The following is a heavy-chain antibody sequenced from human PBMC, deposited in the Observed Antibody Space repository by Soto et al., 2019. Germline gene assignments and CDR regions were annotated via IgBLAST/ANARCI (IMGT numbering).Heavy chain of an antibody. D-gene: IGHD6-19*01. Sequence: PAKVSCKASGGTFSSYAICWVRPAPGQVLEWMGGIIPIFGTANYAQKFQGRVTITADESTSTAYMELSSLRSEDTAVYYCARDRSGYSSGWYYFDFWGQGTLVTGSS. V-gene: IGHV1-69*01. CDR2: IIPIFGTA. CDR1: GGTFSSYA. J-gene: IGHJ4*02. CDR3: ARDRSGYSSGWYYFDF.